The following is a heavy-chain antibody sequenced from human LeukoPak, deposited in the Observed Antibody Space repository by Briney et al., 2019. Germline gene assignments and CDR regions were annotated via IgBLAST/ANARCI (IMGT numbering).Heavy chain of an antibody. CDR2: ISPSSGT. Sequence: PGGSLGLSCAASGFTFSSYAMRWVRQAPGKGLEWVSAISPSSGTFYADSVKGRFTISRDNSKNTLYLQMNSLRAEDTAVYYCARPQSSSGYYWPFDDWGQGTLVTVSS. CDR1: GFTFSSYA. V-gene: IGHV3-23*01. J-gene: IGHJ4*02. D-gene: IGHD3-22*01. CDR3: ARPQSSSGYYWPFDD.